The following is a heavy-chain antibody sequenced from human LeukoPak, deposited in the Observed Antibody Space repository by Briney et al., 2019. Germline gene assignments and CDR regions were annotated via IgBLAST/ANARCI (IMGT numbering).Heavy chain of an antibody. J-gene: IGHJ4*02. CDR2: ILGSGDST. CDR1: GFTFNNYA. Sequence: PGGSLRLSCAASGFTFNNYAMSWVRQAPGKGLEWVSGILGSGDSTYHADSVKGRFTISRDNAKNTLYLQMSNLRAEDTAVYYCAAVGATDTKFDFWGQGSLVTVSS. D-gene: IGHD1-26*01. V-gene: IGHV3-23*01. CDR3: AAVGATDTKFDF.